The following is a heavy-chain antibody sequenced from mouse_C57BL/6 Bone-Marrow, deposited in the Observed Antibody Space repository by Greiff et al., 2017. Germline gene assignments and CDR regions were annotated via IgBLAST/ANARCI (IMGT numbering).Heavy chain of an antibody. J-gene: IGHJ1*03. CDR2: IYPGSGST. CDR3: ARPYYSNYWYFDV. V-gene: IGHV1-55*01. D-gene: IGHD2-5*01. CDR1: GYTFTSYW. Sequence: QVQLKQPGAELVKPGASVKMSCKASGYTFTSYWITWVKQRPGQGLEWIGDIYPGSGSTNYNEKFKSKATLTLDTSSSTAYMQLSSLTSEDSAVYDCARPYYSNYWYFDVWGTGTTVTVSS.